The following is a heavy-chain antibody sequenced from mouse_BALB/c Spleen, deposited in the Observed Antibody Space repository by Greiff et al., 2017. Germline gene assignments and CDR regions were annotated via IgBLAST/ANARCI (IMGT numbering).Heavy chain of an antibody. CDR1: GFTFSDYY. CDR2: ISDGGSYT. D-gene: IGHD2-4*01. J-gene: IGHJ3*01. V-gene: IGHV5-4*02. CDR3: ARPIYDYDWFAY. Sequence: EVQLQESGGGLVKPGGSLKLSCAASGFTFSDYYMYWVRQTPEKRLEWVATISDGGSYTYYPDSVKGRFTISIDNAKNNLYLQMSSLKSEDTAMYYCARPIYDYDWFAYWGQGTLVTVSA.